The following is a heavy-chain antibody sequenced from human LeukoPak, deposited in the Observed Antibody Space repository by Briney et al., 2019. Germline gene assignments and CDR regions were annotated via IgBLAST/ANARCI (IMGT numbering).Heavy chain of an antibody. CDR2: IDPADSQT. CDR1: GYSFTSYW. J-gene: IGHJ4*02. Sequence: GESLRISCQCSGYSFTSYWICWVRQMPGRGLEWMGRIDPADSQTNYSPSFQGHVTISADKSISTAYLQWSTLKASDTAMYYCARQLTSGDCDYWGQGTLVTVSS. V-gene: IGHV5-10-1*01. CDR3: ARQLTSGDCDY. D-gene: IGHD1-1*01.